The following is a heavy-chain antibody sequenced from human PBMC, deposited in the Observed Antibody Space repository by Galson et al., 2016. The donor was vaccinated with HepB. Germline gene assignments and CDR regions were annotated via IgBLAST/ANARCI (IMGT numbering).Heavy chain of an antibody. CDR2: IDPKDSYT. V-gene: IGHV5-10-1*01. Sequence: SGAEVKKPGESLRISCDVSGYSFTTYWISWVRQMPGKGLEWMGRIDPKDSYTNYSSSFQGHVTISVGKSISAAYLQWSSLKASDTAMYYCGRMEAAAGISFMRHWGQSTLVTVSS. CDR1: GYSFTTYW. D-gene: IGHD6-25*01. CDR3: GRMEAAAGISFMRH. J-gene: IGHJ1*01.